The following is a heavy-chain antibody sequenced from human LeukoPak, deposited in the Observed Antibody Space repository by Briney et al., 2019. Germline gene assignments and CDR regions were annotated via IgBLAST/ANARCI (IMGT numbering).Heavy chain of an antibody. CDR3: AREGHTTGWPPFDF. D-gene: IGHD6-19*01. CDR2: SNRRGSTT. J-gene: IGHJ4*02. V-gene: IGHV3-48*03. CDR1: GFTFSTYE. Sequence: GESLKISCVASGFTFSTYEMDLVRQAPGKGLEWVSHSNRRGSTTYYADSVKGRFTISRDNAKNSLYLQMNSLRAEDTAVYYCAREGHTTGWPPFDFWGQGTLVTVSS.